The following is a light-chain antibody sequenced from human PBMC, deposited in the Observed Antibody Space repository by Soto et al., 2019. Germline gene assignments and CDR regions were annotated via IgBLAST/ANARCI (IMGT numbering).Light chain of an antibody. V-gene: IGKV3-20*01. CDR2: DAS. CDR1: QSVSGRN. CDR3: QQYGSSPLFT. Sequence: EIVLTQSPGTLSLSPGERATLSCRASQSVSGRNLAWYQQKPGQAPSLLIYDASSRAPGIPDRFSGSGSGTDFNFTISRLEPEDFAVYYCQQYGSSPLFTFGPGTKVDIK. J-gene: IGKJ3*01.